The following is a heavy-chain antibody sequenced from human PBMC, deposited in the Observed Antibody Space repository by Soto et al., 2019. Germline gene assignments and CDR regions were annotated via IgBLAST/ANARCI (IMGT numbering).Heavy chain of an antibody. D-gene: IGHD3-16*01. Sequence: SETLSLTCAVYGGSLSGYYWSWIRQPPGKGLEWIGEIGHSGSTIYNPSLESRVTISEDSSNNQFSLKLNSVTAADTAVYYCARHGGYYFDYWGQGAPVTVSS. CDR3: ARHGGYYFDY. V-gene: IGHV4-34*01. CDR2: IGHSGST. J-gene: IGHJ4*02. CDR1: GGSLSGYY.